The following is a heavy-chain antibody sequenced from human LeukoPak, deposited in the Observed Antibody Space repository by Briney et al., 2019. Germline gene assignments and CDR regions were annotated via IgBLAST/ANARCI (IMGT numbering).Heavy chain of an antibody. CDR3: AKDGLYYYDSSGYYYDTRFDY. CDR1: GFTVSSNY. Sequence: GGSLRLSCAASGFTVSSNYMSWVRQAPGKGLEWVSVIYSGGSTYYADSVKGRFAISRDNSKNTLYLQMNSLRAEDTAVYYCAKDGLYYYDSSGYYYDTRFDYWGQGTLVTVSS. V-gene: IGHV3-53*01. J-gene: IGHJ4*02. CDR2: IYSGGST. D-gene: IGHD3-22*01.